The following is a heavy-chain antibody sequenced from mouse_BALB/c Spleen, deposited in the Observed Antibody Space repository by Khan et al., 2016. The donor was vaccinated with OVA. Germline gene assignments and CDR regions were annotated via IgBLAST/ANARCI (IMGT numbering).Heavy chain of an antibody. Sequence: EVQLVETGGHLVRPGGSLQLSCTASGFTFSSYSMSWVRQTPDKRLEWVATISSDGDYTYYPDNVKGRFTISRDNARNTLYLQMSSLKSEDTAMYYCASHLTGSFAYWGQGTLVTVSA. CDR2: ISSDGDYT. CDR3: ASHLTGSFAY. J-gene: IGHJ3*01. V-gene: IGHV5-6*01. D-gene: IGHD4-1*01. CDR1: GFTFSSYS.